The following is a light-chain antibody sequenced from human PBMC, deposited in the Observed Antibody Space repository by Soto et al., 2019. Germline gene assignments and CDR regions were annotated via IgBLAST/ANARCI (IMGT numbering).Light chain of an antibody. V-gene: IGKV3-15*01. CDR1: QSVSSN. J-gene: IGKJ1*01. CDR3: LHYNDWPRWT. CDR2: GAS. Sequence: EIVMTQSPATLSVSPGERATLSCRASQSVSSNLAWYQQKPGQAPRLLIYGASTRATAIPARFSGSGSGTEFTLTISGLQSEDFAVYYCLHYNDWPRWTFGQGTKVDIK.